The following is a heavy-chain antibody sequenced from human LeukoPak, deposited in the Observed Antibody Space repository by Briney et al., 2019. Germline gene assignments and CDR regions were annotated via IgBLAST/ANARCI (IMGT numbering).Heavy chain of an antibody. J-gene: IGHJ3*02. CDR3: AREPHYGGSGYSGQDAFDI. Sequence: SETLSLTCTVSGGSMTNHYWSWIRQPPGKGVEGFGEINHCGSTNHSPSLKSRVTISVDTSKIQFSMKLSSVTAADAAVYYCAREPHYGGSGYSGQDAFDIWGQGTMVTVSS. CDR2: INHCGST. V-gene: IGHV4-34*01. CDR1: GGSMTNHY. D-gene: IGHD3-22*01.